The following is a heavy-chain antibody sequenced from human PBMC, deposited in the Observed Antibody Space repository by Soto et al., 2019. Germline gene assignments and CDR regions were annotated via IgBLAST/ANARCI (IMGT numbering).Heavy chain of an antibody. J-gene: IGHJ4*02. D-gene: IGHD6-13*01. CDR1: GFIFSSYA. CDR3: AKAASSNCRNYFDY. CDR2: ISGSGGST. Sequence: PGGSLILSWAASGFIFSSYAMSWVLQAPGKGLEWVSAISGSGGSTYYADSVKGRFTISRDNSKNTLYLQMNSLRAEDTAVYYGAKAASSNCRNYFDYWGQGTLVIVSS. V-gene: IGHV3-23*01.